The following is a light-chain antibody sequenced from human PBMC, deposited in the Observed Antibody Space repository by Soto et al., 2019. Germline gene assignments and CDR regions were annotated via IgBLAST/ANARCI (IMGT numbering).Light chain of an antibody. Sequence: DIQMTQSPSSVSASVGDRVTITCRASQGIKNCLAWYQQTPGTAPRLLIYGASILQSGVPSRFSGGGSGTDFTLTISSLQPEDSAPYFCQQANTFPTTFGQGTKVEIK. V-gene: IGKV1-12*01. CDR2: GAS. CDR1: QGIKNC. CDR3: QQANTFPTT. J-gene: IGKJ1*01.